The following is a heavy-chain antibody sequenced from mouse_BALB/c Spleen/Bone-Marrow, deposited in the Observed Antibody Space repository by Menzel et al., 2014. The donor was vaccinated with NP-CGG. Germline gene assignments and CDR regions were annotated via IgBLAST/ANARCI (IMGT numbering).Heavy chain of an antibody. Sequence: EVMLVESGAELVKPGASVKLSCTASGFNIKDTYMHWVKQRHEQGLEWIGRIDPANGNTKYEPKFQGKATITADTSSKTDYLQLSTLTSEDTSVYYRSPYYYGSSSFAYWGQGTLVTGSA. CDR2: IDPANGNT. D-gene: IGHD1-1*01. V-gene: IGHV14-3*02. CDR3: SPYYYGSSSFAY. J-gene: IGHJ3*01. CDR1: GFNIKDTY.